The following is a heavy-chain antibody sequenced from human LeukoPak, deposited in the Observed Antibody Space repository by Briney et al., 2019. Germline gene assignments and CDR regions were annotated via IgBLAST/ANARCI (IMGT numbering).Heavy chain of an antibody. D-gene: IGHD2-15*01. V-gene: IGHV3-30*01. CDR1: GFTFRRYA. J-gene: IGHJ4*02. CDR2: LSFDETYK. CDR3: ARGKGGPFKY. Sequence: GRSLRLSCAASGFTFRRYAMYWVRQAPGKGLEWVAALSFDETYKFYADSVKGRFIISRDNSNNTLSLEMNSLRTEDTAVYFCARGKGGPFKYWGQGTLVTVSS.